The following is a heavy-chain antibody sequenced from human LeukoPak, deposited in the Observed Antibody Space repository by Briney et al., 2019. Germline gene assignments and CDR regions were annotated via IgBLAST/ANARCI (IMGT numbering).Heavy chain of an antibody. D-gene: IGHD1-1*01. CDR3: ARQRQAQGYYFDY. J-gene: IGHJ4*02. V-gene: IGHV4-39*01. CDR2: IYYSGST. Sequence: PSETLSLTCTVSGGSISNSNYYWGWIRQPPGKGLEWIGNIYYSGSTYYNPSLRSRVTISVDTSKNQFSLKLSSVTAADTAVYYCARQRQAQGYYFDYWGQGTLVTVSS. CDR1: GGSISNSNYY.